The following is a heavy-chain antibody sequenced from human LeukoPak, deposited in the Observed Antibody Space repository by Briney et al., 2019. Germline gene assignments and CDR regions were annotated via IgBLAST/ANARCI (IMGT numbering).Heavy chain of an antibody. J-gene: IGHJ6*01. Sequence: PGRSLRLSCAASGFTLSSYGMHWVRQAPGKGLEWVAVISYTGGNKYYVDSVKGRFTISRDNSKNTLYLQLNSLRAEDTAVYYCAKDSLWWSYLDSGMDVWGRGTSVTVSS. V-gene: IGHV3-30*18. CDR1: GFTLSSYG. D-gene: IGHD2-8*02. CDR3: AKDSLWWSYLDSGMDV. CDR2: ISYTGGNK.